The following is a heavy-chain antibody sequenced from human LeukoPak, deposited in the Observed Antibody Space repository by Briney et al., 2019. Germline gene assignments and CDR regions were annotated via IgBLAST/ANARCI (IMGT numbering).Heavy chain of an antibody. Sequence: GGSLRLSCAASGFTFSSYGMPWVRQAPGKGLEWVAVISYDGSNKYYADSVKGRFTISRDNSKNTLYLQMNSLRAEDTAVYYCAKDILTSGDAFDIWGQGTMVTVSS. V-gene: IGHV3-30*18. CDR2: ISYDGSNK. CDR3: AKDILTSGDAFDI. J-gene: IGHJ3*02. CDR1: GFTFSSYG. D-gene: IGHD3-10*01.